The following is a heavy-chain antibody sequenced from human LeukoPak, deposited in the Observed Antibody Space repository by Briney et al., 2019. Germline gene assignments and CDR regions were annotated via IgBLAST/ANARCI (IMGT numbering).Heavy chain of an antibody. CDR2: IDSDGSTT. J-gene: IGHJ4*02. V-gene: IGHV3-74*01. CDR3: ARDEQHLVPFDY. Sequence: GGSLRLSCAASGFTFSSYWMHWVRQAPGKGLVWVSRIDSDGSTTSYADAVKDRFTISRDNAKNTLYLQMNSLRAEDTAVYYCARDEQHLVPFDYWGQGTLVPVSS. D-gene: IGHD6-13*01. CDR1: GFTFSSYW.